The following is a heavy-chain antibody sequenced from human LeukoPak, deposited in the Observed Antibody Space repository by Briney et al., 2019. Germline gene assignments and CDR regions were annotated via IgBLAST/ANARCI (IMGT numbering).Heavy chain of an antibody. D-gene: IGHD1-26*01. Sequence: ASETLSLTCTVSGGSISSYYWSWIRQPPGKGLEGIGYIYYSGSTNYNPSLKSRVTISVDTSKNQFSLKLSSVTAADTAVYYCAAARYSGSYYYFDYWGQGTLVTVSS. J-gene: IGHJ4*02. CDR2: IYYSGST. CDR1: GGSISSYY. CDR3: AAARYSGSYYYFDY. V-gene: IGHV4-59*01.